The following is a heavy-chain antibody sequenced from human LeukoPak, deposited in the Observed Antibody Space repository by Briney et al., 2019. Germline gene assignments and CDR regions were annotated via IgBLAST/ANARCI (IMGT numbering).Heavy chain of an antibody. D-gene: IGHD6-19*01. J-gene: IGHJ4*02. Sequence: PGGSLRLSCAASGFTVSSNYMNWVRQAPGKGLEWVSVIYSGGSTYYADSVKGRFTISRDNSKNTLYLQMNSLRAEDTAVYYCARDLLAAGDNDYWGQGTLVTVSS. CDR3: ARDLLAAGDNDY. CDR1: GFTVSSNY. CDR2: IYSGGST. V-gene: IGHV3-66*02.